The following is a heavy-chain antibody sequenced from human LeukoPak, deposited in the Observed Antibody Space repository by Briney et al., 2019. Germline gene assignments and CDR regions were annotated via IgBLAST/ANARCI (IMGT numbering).Heavy chain of an antibody. D-gene: IGHD3-3*01. CDR1: GFTFDDYT. J-gene: IGHJ4*02. V-gene: IGHV3-43*01. CDR3: AKGSSYYSDYFDY. CDR2: ITWDGGST. Sequence: GGSLRLSCAASGFTFDDYTMHWVRQAPGKGLQWVSLITWDGGSTYYADSVRGRFTISRDNSKNSLYLQMNSPRTEDTAMYYCAKGSSYYSDYFDYWGQGTPVTVSS.